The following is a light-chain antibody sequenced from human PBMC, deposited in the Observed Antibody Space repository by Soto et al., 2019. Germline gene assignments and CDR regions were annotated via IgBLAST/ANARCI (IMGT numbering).Light chain of an antibody. J-gene: IGKJ1*01. CDR2: KAS. Sequence: DNQMTQSPSTLSGSVGDRVTITCRASQTISSWLAWYQQKPGKAPKLLIYKASTLKSGVPSRFSGSGSGTEFTLTISSLQPDDFATYYCQHYNSYSEAFGQGANVDI. CDR1: QTISSW. V-gene: IGKV1-5*03. CDR3: QHYNSYSEA.